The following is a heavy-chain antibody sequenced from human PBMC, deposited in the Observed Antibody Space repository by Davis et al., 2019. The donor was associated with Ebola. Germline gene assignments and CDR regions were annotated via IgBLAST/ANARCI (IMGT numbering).Heavy chain of an antibody. CDR2: ISSSSSYI. D-gene: IGHD2-2*01. CDR3: ARQKGYSSTRGYYYGMDV. V-gene: IGHV3-21*01. Sequence: PGGSLRLSCAASGFTFSSYSMNWVRQAPGKGLEWVSSISSSSSYIYYVDSVKGRFTISRDNAKNSLYLQMNSLGAEDTAVYYCARQKGYSSTRGYYYGMDVWGKGTTVTVSS. CDR1: GFTFSSYS. J-gene: IGHJ6*04.